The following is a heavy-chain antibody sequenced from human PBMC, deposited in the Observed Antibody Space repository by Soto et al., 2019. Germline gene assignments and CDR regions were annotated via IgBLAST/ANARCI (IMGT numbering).Heavy chain of an antibody. J-gene: IGHJ4*02. D-gene: IGHD3-22*01. CDR2: IYYSGNT. V-gene: IGHV4-31*03. Sequence: SETLSLTCTVSGDSMSSGAYYWNWIRQHPGKGLEWIGYIYYSGNTYYNPSLKSRIVISVDTSKNQFSLNLGSVTAADTAIYYCASSYSVYLDNWGRGALVTVSS. CDR1: GDSMSSGAYY. CDR3: ASSYSVYLDN.